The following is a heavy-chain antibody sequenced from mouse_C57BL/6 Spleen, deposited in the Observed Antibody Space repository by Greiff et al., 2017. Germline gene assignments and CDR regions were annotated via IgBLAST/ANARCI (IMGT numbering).Heavy chain of an antibody. V-gene: IGHV1-82*01. J-gene: IGHJ4*01. D-gene: IGHD2-3*01. Sequence: QVQLQQSGPELVKPGASVKISCKASGYAFSSSWMNWVKQRPGKGLEWIGRIYPGDGDTNYNGKFKGKATLTADKSSSTAYMQLSSLTSEDSAVYFCARYEVSYAMDYWGQGTSVTVSS. CDR1: GYAFSSSW. CDR3: ARYEVSYAMDY. CDR2: IYPGDGDT.